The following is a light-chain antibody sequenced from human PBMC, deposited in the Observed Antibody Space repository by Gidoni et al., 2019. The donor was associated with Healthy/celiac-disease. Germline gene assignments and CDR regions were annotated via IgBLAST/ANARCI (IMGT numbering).Light chain of an antibody. CDR2: DAS. Sequence: DIQMTQSPSSLSASVGDRVTITCQASQDISNYLNWYQQKPGKAPKLLIYDASNLETGDPSRFSGSGSGTDFTFTISSLQPEDIATYYCQQYDNLPFTFGPGTKVDIK. CDR1: QDISNY. J-gene: IGKJ3*01. V-gene: IGKV1-33*01. CDR3: QQYDNLPFT.